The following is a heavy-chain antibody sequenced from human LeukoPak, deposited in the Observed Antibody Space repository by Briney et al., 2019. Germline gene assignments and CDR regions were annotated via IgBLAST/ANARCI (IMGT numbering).Heavy chain of an antibody. D-gene: IGHD3-9*01. CDR3: AKDLNYDVLGGDDAFDT. V-gene: IGHV3-23*01. Sequence: TGGSLRLSCAASGFTFPNYGMSWVRQAPGKGLEWVSGISGSGEGTDYADSVKGRFTISRDNSKNTLYVQMNSLRAEDTAVYYCAKDLNYDVLGGDDAFDTWGQGTMVTVSS. CDR2: ISGSGEGT. J-gene: IGHJ3*02. CDR1: GFTFPNYG.